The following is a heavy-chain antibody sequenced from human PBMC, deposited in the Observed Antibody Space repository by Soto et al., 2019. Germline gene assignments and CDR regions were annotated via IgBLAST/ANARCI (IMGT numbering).Heavy chain of an antibody. J-gene: IGHJ5*02. CDR2: INHSGST. Sequence: SETLSLTCAVYGGSFSGYYWSWIRQPPGKGLEWIGEINHSGSTNYNPSLKSRVTISVDTSKNQFSLKLSSVTAADTAVYYCATGSPEWFDPWGQGTLVTVSS. CDR1: GGSFSGYY. V-gene: IGHV4-34*01. CDR3: ATGSPEWFDP.